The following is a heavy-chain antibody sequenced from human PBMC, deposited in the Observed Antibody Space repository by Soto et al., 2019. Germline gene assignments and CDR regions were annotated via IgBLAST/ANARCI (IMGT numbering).Heavy chain of an antibody. CDR1: GGTFSTSS. Sequence: SVKVSCKASGGTFSTSSFVWVRQGPGQGLEWMGGIIPIFTRTNFAHKFQGRVTFSADESTRTTYMELRSLTSEDTAIYYCARDVVLSTAGDXWGQVTLVTVSX. CDR2: IIPIFTRT. D-gene: IGHD2-8*02. V-gene: IGHV1-69*13. J-gene: IGHJ4*02. CDR3: ARDVVLSTAGDX.